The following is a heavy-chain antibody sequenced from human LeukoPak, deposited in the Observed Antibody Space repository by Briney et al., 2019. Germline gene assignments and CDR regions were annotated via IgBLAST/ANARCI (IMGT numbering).Heavy chain of an antibody. CDR1: GYSFTSYW. V-gene: IGHV5-51*01. J-gene: IGHJ4*02. D-gene: IGHD3-3*01. CDR2: IYPGDSDT. Sequence: GESLKISCKGSGYSFTSYWIGWVRQMPGKGLEWMGIIYPGDSDTRYSPSFQGQVTISADKSISTAYLQWSSLKASDTAMYYCARLQGWDTIFGVVTPPHPYHFDYWGQGTLVTVSS. CDR3: ARLQGWDTIFGVVTPPHPYHFDY.